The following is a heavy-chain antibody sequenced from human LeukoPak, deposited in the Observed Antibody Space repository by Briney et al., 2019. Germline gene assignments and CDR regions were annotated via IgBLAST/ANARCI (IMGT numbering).Heavy chain of an antibody. J-gene: IGHJ4*02. CDR1: GGSISSGDYY. D-gene: IGHD6-13*01. CDR2: IYYSGST. V-gene: IGHV4-30-4*01. Sequence: SETLSLTCTVSGGSISSGDYYWSWIRQPPGKGLEWIGYIYYSGSTYYNPSLKSRVTISVDTSKNQFSLKLSSVTAADTAVYYCAREVRIAAAGREGVFDYWAREPWSPSPQ. CDR3: AREVRIAAAGREGVFDY.